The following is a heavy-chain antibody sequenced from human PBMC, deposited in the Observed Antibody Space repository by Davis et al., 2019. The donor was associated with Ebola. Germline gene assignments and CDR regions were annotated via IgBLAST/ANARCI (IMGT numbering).Heavy chain of an antibody. D-gene: IGHD4-23*01. CDR3: AKDRGLQWYYFDS. CDR2: LSGGSGTT. V-gene: IGHV3-23*01. J-gene: IGHJ4*02. CDR1: GFTFTSHA. Sequence: PGGSLRLSCVASGFTFTSHAMSWVRQAPGKGLEWVSALSGGSGTTHYADSVKGRFTISRDNSKNMLYLQMNSLRPEDTAVYYCAKDRGLQWYYFDSWGQGTLLTVSS.